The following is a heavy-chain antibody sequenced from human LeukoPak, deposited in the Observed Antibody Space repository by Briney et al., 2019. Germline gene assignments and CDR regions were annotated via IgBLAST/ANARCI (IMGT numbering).Heavy chain of an antibody. CDR3: ARVRKDYYDSSGSFDY. Sequence: SETLSLTCTVSGDSISTTSYYWGWIRQPPGKGLEWIGSIYYSGSTNYNPSLKSRVTISVDTSKNQFSLKLSSVTAADTAVYYCARVRKDYYDSSGSFDYWGQGTLVTVSS. V-gene: IGHV4-39*07. CDR1: GDSISTTSYY. D-gene: IGHD3-22*01. CDR2: IYYSGST. J-gene: IGHJ4*02.